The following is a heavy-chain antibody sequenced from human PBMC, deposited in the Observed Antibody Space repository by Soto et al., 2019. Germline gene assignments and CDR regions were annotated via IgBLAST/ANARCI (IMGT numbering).Heavy chain of an antibody. D-gene: IGHD2-21*02. CDR3: ARSLISWRDYYFDY. J-gene: IGHJ4*02. V-gene: IGHV4-31*03. Sequence: TLSLTCSVSGGSISRGGYYWSWIRQHPGKGLELIGYIYYSGSTYYNPSLKSRSTISVDTSKNQFSLRLSSVTAADTAVYYCARSLISWRDYYFDYWGQGTLVTVSS. CDR1: GGSISRGGYY. CDR2: IYYSGST.